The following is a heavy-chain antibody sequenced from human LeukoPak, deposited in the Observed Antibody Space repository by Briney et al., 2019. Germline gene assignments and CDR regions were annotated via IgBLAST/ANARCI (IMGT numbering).Heavy chain of an antibody. CDR1: GFTFGHYA. V-gene: IGHV3-30-3*01. J-gene: IGHJ3*02. Sequence: QPGRSLSLSCAASGFTFGHYAMHWVRQAPGKGLEWLAVISYDASNEYYADSVKGQFIISRDNPQKTLYLQMNSLRVEDTAVYYCAREAYGDYHFDMWGQGTMVTVSS. CDR2: ISYDASNE. D-gene: IGHD4-17*01. CDR3: AREAYGDYHFDM.